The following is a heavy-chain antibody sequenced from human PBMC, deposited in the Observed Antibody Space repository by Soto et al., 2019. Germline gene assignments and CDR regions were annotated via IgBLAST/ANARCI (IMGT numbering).Heavy chain of an antibody. J-gene: IGHJ4*02. V-gene: IGHV3-23*01. CDR1: GFTFSSYA. CDR3: ARRGSGSYYDY. D-gene: IGHD1-26*01. CDR2: ISGSGGST. Sequence: EVQLLESGGGLVQPGGSLRLSWSASGFTFSSYAMNWVRQAPGKGLEWVSVISGSGGSTYYADSVKGRFTISRDNSKNTLYLQMNSLRAEDTAVYYCARRGSGSYYDYWGQGTLVTVSS.